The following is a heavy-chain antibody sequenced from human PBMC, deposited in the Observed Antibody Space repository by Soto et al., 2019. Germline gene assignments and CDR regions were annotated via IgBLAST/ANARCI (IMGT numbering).Heavy chain of an antibody. Sequence: GGSLRLSRAASGFTFSNYGMHWVRQTPGKGLEWVAVISYDGNNKYYADSVKGRFTISRDKSKNRLYLQMNSLRTEDTAVYYCAKDRRPHEYCSGGSCYNGFAYWGQGTRVTVS. J-gene: IGHJ4*02. CDR1: GFTFSNYG. CDR2: ISYDGNNK. D-gene: IGHD2-15*01. V-gene: IGHV3-30*18. CDR3: AKDRRPHEYCSGGSCYNGFAY.